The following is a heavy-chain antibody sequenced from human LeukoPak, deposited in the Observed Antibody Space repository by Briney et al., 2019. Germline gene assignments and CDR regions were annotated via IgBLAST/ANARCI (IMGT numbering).Heavy chain of an antibody. CDR1: GGSISSGGYY. CDR2: IYYSGST. CDR3: ARDFRSTIFGVVITTYFDY. D-gene: IGHD3-3*01. J-gene: IGHJ4*02. V-gene: IGHV4-31*03. Sequence: PSETLSLTCTVSGGSISSGGYYWSWIRQHPGKGLEWIGYIYYSGSTYYNPSLKSRVTISVDTSKNQFSLKLSSVTAADTAVYYCARDFRSTIFGVVITTYFDYWGQGTLVTVSS.